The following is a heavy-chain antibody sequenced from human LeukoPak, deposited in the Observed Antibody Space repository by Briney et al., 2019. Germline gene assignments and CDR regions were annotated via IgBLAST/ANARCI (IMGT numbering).Heavy chain of an antibody. CDR2: INPNSGGT. V-gene: IGHV1-2*06. Sequence: ASVKVSCKTSGYSFTGYYIHWVRQAPEQGLEWMGRINPNSGGTNYAQNFQDRVTMTRDTSISTAYMELSRLRSDDPAVYYCARESPEDTFDLLGQVTMVTISS. J-gene: IGHJ3*01. CDR1: GYSFTGYY. CDR3: ARESPEDTFDL.